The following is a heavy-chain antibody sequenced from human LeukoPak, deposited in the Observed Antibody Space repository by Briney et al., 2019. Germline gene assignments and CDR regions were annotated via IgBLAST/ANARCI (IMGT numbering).Heavy chain of an antibody. J-gene: IGHJ5*02. D-gene: IGHD6-13*01. CDR3: ARAVDSSSSWYDWFDP. CDR1: GYTFTSYY. Sequence: ASVKVSCKASGYTFTSYYMHWVRQAPGQGLEWMGIINPSGGSTSYAQKFQGRVTMTRDTSTSTVYMELSSLRSEDTAVYYCARAVDSSSSWYDWFDPWGQGTLVTVSS. CDR2: INPSGGST. V-gene: IGHV1-46*01.